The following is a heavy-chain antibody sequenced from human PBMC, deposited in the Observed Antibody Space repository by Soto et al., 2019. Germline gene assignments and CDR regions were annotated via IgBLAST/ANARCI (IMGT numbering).Heavy chain of an antibody. J-gene: IGHJ6*02. CDR2: IYYSGST. Sequence: SETLSLTCTVSGGSISSYYWSWIRQPPGKGLEWIGYIYYSGSTNYNPSLKSRVTISVDTSKNQFSLKLSSVTAADTAVYYCARVPYDFGYYYYGMDVWGQGTTVTVSS. CDR1: GGSISSYY. CDR3: ARVPYDFGYYYYGMDV. V-gene: IGHV4-59*01. D-gene: IGHD3-3*01.